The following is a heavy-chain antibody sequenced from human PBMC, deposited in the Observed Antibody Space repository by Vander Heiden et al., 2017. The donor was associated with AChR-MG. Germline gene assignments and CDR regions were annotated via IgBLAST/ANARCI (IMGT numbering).Heavy chain of an antibody. CDR3: ARAINYDFWSGYYRSHDYDYYMDV. J-gene: IGHJ6*03. V-gene: IGHV4-34*01. Sequence: QVQLQQWGAGLLKPSETLSLTCAVYGGSFSGYYWSWIRQPPGKGLEWIGEINHSGSTNYNPSLKSRVTISVDTSKNQFSLKLSSVTAADTAVYYCARAINYDFWSGYYRSHDYDYYMDVWGKGTTVTVSS. CDR1: GGSFSGYY. CDR2: INHSGST. D-gene: IGHD3-3*01.